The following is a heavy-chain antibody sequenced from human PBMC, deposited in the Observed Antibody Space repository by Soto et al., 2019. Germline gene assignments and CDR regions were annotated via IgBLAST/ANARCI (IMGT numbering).Heavy chain of an antibody. CDR2: ISYDGSNK. D-gene: IGHD5-12*01. V-gene: IGHV3-30*18. Sequence: GGFLRLSCAASGFTFSSYGMHWVRQAPGKGLEWVAVISYDGSNKYYADSVKGRFTISRDNSKNTLYLQMNSLRAEDTAVYYCAKGGSGYDHDAFDIWGQGTMVTVSS. J-gene: IGHJ3*02. CDR1: GFTFSSYG. CDR3: AKGGSGYDHDAFDI.